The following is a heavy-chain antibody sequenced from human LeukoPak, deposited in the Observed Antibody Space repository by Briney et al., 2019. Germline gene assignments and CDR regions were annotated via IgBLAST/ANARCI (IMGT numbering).Heavy chain of an antibody. D-gene: IGHD1-26*01. CDR2: ISTYSDNT. CDR3: ARGWDRFEY. Sequence: GASVKVSCKASGYSFTTYAISWVRQAPGQGLEWMGWISTYSDNTNYAQNLQGRVTLTTDTSTSTAYMELRSLRSDDTAVYYCARGWDRFEYWGQGTLVTVSS. J-gene: IGHJ4*02. V-gene: IGHV1-18*04. CDR1: GYSFTTYA.